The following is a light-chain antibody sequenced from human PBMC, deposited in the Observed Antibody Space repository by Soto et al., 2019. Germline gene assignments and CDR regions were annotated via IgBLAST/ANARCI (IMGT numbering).Light chain of an antibody. V-gene: IGLV2-11*01. J-gene: IGLJ1*01. CDR1: SSDVGGYNY. CDR3: CSYAGSYTFDV. CDR2: DVS. Sequence: ALTQPRSVSGSPGQSVTISCTGTSSDVGGYNYVSWYQQHPGKAPKLMIYDVSKRPSGVPDRFSGSKSGNTASLTISGLQAEDEADYYCCSYAGSYTFDVFGTGTKLTVL.